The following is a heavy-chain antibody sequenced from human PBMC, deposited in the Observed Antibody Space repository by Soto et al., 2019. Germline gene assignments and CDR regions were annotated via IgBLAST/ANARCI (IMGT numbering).Heavy chain of an antibody. CDR1: GGSISSFFYS. CDR2: IYHSGST. Sequence: SDTLSLTCAVSGGSISSFFYSWSWIRQPPGKGLEWIGYIYHSGSTYYNPSLKSRVTISVDRSKNQLSLKLSSVTAADTAVYYCARVPDRWGQGTLVTVSS. D-gene: IGHD2-2*01. J-gene: IGHJ5*02. CDR3: ARVPDR. V-gene: IGHV4-30-2*01.